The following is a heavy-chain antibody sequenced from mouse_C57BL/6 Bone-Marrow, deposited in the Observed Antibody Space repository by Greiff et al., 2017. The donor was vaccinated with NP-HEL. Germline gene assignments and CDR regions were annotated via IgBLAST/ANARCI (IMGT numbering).Heavy chain of an antibody. CDR1: GFTFSDFY. D-gene: IGHD1-1*01. CDR3: ARDAWITTGFYAMDY. J-gene: IGHJ4*01. Sequence: EVHLVESGGGLVQSGRSLRLSCATSGFTFSDFYMEWVRQAPGKGLEWIAASRNKANDYTTEYSASVKGRFIVSRDTSQSILYLQMNALRAEDTAIYYCARDAWITTGFYAMDYWGQGTSVTVSS. CDR2: SRNKANDYTT. V-gene: IGHV7-1*01.